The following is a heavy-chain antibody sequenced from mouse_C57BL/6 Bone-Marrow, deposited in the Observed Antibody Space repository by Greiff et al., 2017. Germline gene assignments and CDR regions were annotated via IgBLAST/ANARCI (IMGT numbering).Heavy chain of an antibody. V-gene: IGHV14-2*01. CDR2: IDPEDGET. CDR3: ASPIYDGYYYYAMDY. CDR1: GFNIKDYY. Sequence: EVQRVESGAELVKPGASVKLSCTASGFNIKDYYMHWVKQRTEQGLEWIGRIDPEDGETKYAPKFQGKATITADTSSNTAYLQLSSLTSEDTAVYYCASPIYDGYYYYAMDYWGQGTSVTVSS. D-gene: IGHD2-3*01. J-gene: IGHJ4*01.